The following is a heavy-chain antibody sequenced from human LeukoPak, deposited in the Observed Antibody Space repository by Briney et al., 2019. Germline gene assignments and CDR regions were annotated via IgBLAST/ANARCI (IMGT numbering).Heavy chain of an antibody. CDR2: INWNSDSI. D-gene: IGHD3-10*02. Sequence: GGSLRLSCAASGFTFSSYWMSWVRQAPGKGLEWVSGINWNSDSIGYADSVKGRFTTSRDNAKNSLYLQMNSLRAEDTAVYYCAELGITMIGGVWGKGTTVTISS. V-gene: IGHV3-20*04. CDR1: GFTFSSYW. J-gene: IGHJ6*04. CDR3: AELGITMIGGV.